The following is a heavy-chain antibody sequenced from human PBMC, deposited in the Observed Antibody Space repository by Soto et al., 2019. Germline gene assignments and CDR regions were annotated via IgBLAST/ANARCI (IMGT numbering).Heavy chain of an antibody. J-gene: IGHJ4*02. V-gene: IGHV4-39*01. CDR2: IYYSGST. CDR1: GGSISSSSYY. D-gene: IGHD3-3*01. Sequence: SETLSLTCTVSGGSISSSSYYWGWIRQPPGKGLEWIGSIYYSGSTYYNPSLKSRVTISVDTSKNQFSLKLSSVTAADTAVYYCARHESWSGPNLYFDYWGQGTLVTVSS. CDR3: ARHESWSGPNLYFDY.